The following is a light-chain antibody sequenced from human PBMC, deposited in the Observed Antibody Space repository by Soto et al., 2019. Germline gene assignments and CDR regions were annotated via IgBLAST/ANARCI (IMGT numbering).Light chain of an antibody. J-gene: IGKJ4*01. CDR3: QQYNNWPLT. Sequence: TQSPSSLSACLGARVAITCRASQGISSYLAWYQQKPCQAPRLLSYGASTRATCIPARFSGSGSGTEFTLTISSLQSEDFAVYYCQQYNNWPLTFGGGTKVDIK. CDR2: GAS. CDR1: QGISSY. V-gene: IGKV3-15*01.